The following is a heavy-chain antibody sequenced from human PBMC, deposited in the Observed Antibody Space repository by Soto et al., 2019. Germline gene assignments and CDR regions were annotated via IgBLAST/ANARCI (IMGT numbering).Heavy chain of an antibody. CDR3: ARDYYGSGSYGYYYYMDV. CDR2: INSDGSST. V-gene: IGHV3-74*01. D-gene: IGHD3-10*01. J-gene: IGHJ6*03. Sequence: GGSLRLSCAASGFTFSSYWMHWVRQAPGKGLVWVSRINSDGSSTSYADSVKGRFTISRENAKNRLYLQMNSLRAEDTAVYYCARDYYGSGSYGYYYYMDVWGKGTTVTVSS. CDR1: GFTFSSYW.